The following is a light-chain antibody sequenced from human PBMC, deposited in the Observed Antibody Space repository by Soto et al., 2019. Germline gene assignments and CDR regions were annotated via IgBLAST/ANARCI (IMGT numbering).Light chain of an antibody. V-gene: IGKV3-20*01. CDR1: QSVSTNY. CDR3: QQYSNSLYT. J-gene: IGKJ2*01. Sequence: EIVLTQSPGTLSLSPGERATLSCRASQSVSTNYLAWYQQKPGQAPRLLISVVSGRATGLPDRFSGSGSGTYFTLNISTLEPEDFAVYYCQQYSNSLYTFGQGTKLEIK. CDR2: VVS.